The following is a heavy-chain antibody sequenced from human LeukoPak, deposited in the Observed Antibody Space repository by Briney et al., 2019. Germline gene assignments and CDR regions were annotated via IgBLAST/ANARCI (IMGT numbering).Heavy chain of an antibody. J-gene: IGHJ4*02. CDR2: IYYSGST. CDR3: ARHSDDCSGSTCYDY. Sequence: SETLSLTCTVSGGSLSSYYWSWIRQPPGKGLEWIGYIYYSGSTNYNPSLKSRVTISVDTSKNQFSLKLSSVTAADTAVYYCARHSDDCSGSTCYDYWGQGTLVTVSS. V-gene: IGHV4-59*08. D-gene: IGHD2-15*01. CDR1: GGSLSSYY.